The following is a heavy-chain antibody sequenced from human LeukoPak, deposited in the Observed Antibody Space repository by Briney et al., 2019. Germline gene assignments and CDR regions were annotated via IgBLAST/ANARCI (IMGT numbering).Heavy chain of an antibody. Sequence: PGGSLRLSRAASGFTFSSYWMCWVRQDPGKGLAWVSCIKTDGSITAYAGSVKGRFTISRDNAKNTLYLQMNSLRADDTAVYYCARDGDAPMTDFDYWGQRTLVTVSS. V-gene: IGHV3-74*01. CDR1: GFTFSSYW. J-gene: IGHJ4*02. CDR2: IKTDGSIT. D-gene: IGHD2-21*02. CDR3: ARDGDAPMTDFDY.